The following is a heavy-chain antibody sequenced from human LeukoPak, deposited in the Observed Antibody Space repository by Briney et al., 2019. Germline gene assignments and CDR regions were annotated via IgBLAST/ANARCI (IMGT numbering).Heavy chain of an antibody. D-gene: IGHD3-22*01. J-gene: IGHJ4*02. V-gene: IGHV1-24*01. Sequence: ASVKVSCKVSGYTLTELSIHWVRQAPGKGLDWMGGFDPEDGETIYAQNFQGRFAITADTSTDTAYMELSSLRSDDTAVYYCVIHRYYYDSSAYRLDYWGQGTLVTVSS. CDR1: GYTLTELS. CDR2: FDPEDGET. CDR3: VIHRYYYDSSAYRLDY.